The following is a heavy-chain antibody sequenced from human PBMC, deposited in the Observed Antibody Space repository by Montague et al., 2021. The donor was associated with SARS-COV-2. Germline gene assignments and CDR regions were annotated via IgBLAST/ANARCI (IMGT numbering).Heavy chain of an antibody. CDR3: ASFSAGWSNWYFDL. D-gene: IGHD6-19*01. J-gene: IGHJ2*01. CDR2: ISHTGGS. V-gene: IGHV4-59*02. Sequence: SETLSLTCAVSSGSVTTGCWNWIRQPPGKGLEWIGYISHTGGSNSNPSLTGRATMSLDTSANQFSLRLTSVTTADTAVYYCASFSAGWSNWYFDLWGRGTLVTVSS. CDR1: SGSVTTGC.